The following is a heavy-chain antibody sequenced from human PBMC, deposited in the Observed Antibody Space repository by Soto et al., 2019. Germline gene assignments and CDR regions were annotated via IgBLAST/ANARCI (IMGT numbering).Heavy chain of an antibody. D-gene: IGHD6-19*01. CDR2: ISGSGGST. CDR3: AKVRGIAVAGTGLFDY. J-gene: IGHJ4*02. Sequence: GSLRLSCAASGFTFSSYAMSWVRQAPGKGLEWVSAISGSGGSTYYADSVKGRFTISRDNSKNTLYLQMNSLRAEDTAVYYCAKVRGIAVAGTGLFDYWGQGTLVTVSS. V-gene: IGHV3-23*01. CDR1: GFTFSSYA.